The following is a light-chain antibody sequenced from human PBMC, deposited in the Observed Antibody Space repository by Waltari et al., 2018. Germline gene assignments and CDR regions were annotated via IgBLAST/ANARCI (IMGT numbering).Light chain of an antibody. CDR3: AAWDDSLKVGV. Sequence: QSVLTQPHSASGTPGQRVTISCSGSSANNGLKIVNWYQQLPGTAPKLLSYSNNQRPSGVPHRFSGSKSGPAASLAINGLQSEDDAEYYCAAWDDSLKVGVFGGGTKLTVL. J-gene: IGLJ3*02. CDR2: SNN. V-gene: IGLV1-44*01. CDR1: SANNGLKI.